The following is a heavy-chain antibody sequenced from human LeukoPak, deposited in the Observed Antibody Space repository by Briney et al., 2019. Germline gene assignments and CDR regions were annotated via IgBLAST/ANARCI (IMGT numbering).Heavy chain of an antibody. CDR3: ARADREFKQWLVRGWYFDL. CDR2: ITGSSSYT. D-gene: IGHD6-19*01. Sequence: PGGSLRLSCAASGFTFTDYYMSWIRQAPGEGLQWVSYITGSSSYTNYADSVKGRFTISRDNAKDSLYLQMNSLRAEDTAVYYCARADREFKQWLVRGWYFDLWGRGTLVTVSS. J-gene: IGHJ2*01. V-gene: IGHV3-11*05. CDR1: GFTFTDYY.